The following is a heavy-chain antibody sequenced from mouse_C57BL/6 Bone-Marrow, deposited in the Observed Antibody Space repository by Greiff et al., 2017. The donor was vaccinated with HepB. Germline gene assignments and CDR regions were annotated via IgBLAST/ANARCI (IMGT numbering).Heavy chain of an antibody. V-gene: IGHV1-64*01. J-gene: IGHJ2*01. CDR2: IHPNSGST. Sequence: QVQLQQPGAELVKPGASVKLSCKASGYTFTSYWMHWVKQRPGQGLEWIGMIHPNSGSTNYNEKFKSKATLTVDKSSSTAYMQLSSLTSKDSAVYYCARGGYYYGSSLFDYWGQGTTLTVSS. CDR1: GYTFTSYW. D-gene: IGHD1-1*01. CDR3: ARGGYYYGSSLFDY.